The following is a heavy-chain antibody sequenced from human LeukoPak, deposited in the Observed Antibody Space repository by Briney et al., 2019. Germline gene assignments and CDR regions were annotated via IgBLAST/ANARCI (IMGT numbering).Heavy chain of an antibody. V-gene: IGHV1-69*01. J-gene: IGHJ3*02. Sequence: GSSVKVSCKASGGTFSSYAISWVRQAPGQGLEWMGGIIPIFGTANYAQKFQGRVTITADESTSTAYMELSSLRSEDTAVYFCARIQGAPAAIDDAFDIWGQGTMVTVSS. CDR3: ARIQGAPAAIDDAFDI. D-gene: IGHD2-2*01. CDR1: GGTFSSYA. CDR2: IIPIFGTA.